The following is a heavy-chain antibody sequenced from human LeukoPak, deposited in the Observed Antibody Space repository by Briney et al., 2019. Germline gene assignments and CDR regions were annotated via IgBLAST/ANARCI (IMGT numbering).Heavy chain of an antibody. CDR1: GGSFSGYY. Sequence: SETLSLTCAVYGGSFSGYYWRWIRQPPGKGLEWIGEINHSGSTNYNPSLKSRVTISVDTSKNQFSLKLSSVTAADTAVYYCARGAQGSSLGRVHYYCYYMDVWGKGTTVTVSS. D-gene: IGHD5/OR15-5a*01. CDR3: ARGAQGSSLGRVHYYCYYMDV. CDR2: INHSGST. V-gene: IGHV4-34*01. J-gene: IGHJ6*03.